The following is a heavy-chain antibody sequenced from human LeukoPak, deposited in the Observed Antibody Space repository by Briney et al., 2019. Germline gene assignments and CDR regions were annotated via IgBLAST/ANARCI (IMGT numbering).Heavy chain of an antibody. CDR3: ASGHDFWSVPLDAFDI. Sequence: SETLSLTCTVSGGSISSGSYYWSWLRQPAGKGLEWIGRIYTSGSTNYNPSLKSRVTISVDTSKNQFSLKLSSVTAADTAVYYCASGHDFWSVPLDAFDIWGQGTMVTVSS. J-gene: IGHJ3*02. V-gene: IGHV4-61*02. CDR2: IYTSGST. CDR1: GGSISSGSYY. D-gene: IGHD3-3*01.